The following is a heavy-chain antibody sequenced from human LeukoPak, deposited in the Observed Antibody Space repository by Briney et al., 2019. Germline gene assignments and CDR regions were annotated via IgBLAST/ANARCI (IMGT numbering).Heavy chain of an antibody. V-gene: IGHV4-4*07. CDR2: IYTSGST. CDR1: GDSIIGYY. Sequence: PSETLSLTCSVSGDSIIGYYWGWIRQPPGKGLEWIGRIYTSGSTNYNPSLKSRVTISVDTSKNQFSLKLSSVTAADTAVYYCARDILTGYYHAFDIWGQGTMVTVSS. D-gene: IGHD3-9*01. J-gene: IGHJ3*02. CDR3: ARDILTGYYHAFDI.